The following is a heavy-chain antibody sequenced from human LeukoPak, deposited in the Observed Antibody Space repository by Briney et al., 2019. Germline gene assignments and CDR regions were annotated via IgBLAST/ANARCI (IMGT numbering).Heavy chain of an antibody. CDR3: TKGFTMVRGVYYFDY. CDR1: GFTFSSYS. CDR2: ISSSSSYI. J-gene: IGHJ4*02. Sequence: GGSLRLSCAASGFTFSSYSMNWVHQAPGKGLEWVSSISSSSSYIYYADSVKGRFTISRDNAKNSLYLQMNSLRHEDTALYYCTKGFTMVRGVYYFDYWGQGTLVTVSS. D-gene: IGHD3-10*01. V-gene: IGHV3-21*04.